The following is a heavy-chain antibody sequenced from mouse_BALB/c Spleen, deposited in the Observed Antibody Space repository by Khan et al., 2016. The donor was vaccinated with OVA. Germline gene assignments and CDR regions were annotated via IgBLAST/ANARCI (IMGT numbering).Heavy chain of an antibody. CDR2: ISIYSGST. J-gene: IGHJ2*01. D-gene: IGHD2-3*01. V-gene: IGHV1S137*01. CDR1: GYTFTDYA. CDR3: ARPAYDGYYDY. Sequence: QVQLQQSGPELVRPGVSVKISCKGAGYTFTDYAMYWVKQSRSKSLEWIGLISIYSGSTNYNQKFKGKATMTVDKSSSTAYMELASLTSEDSAICYCARPAYDGYYDYWGQGTTLTVSS.